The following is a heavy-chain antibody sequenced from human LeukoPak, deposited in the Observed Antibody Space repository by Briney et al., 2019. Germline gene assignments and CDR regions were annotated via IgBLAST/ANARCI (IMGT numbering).Heavy chain of an antibody. CDR3: ARSSIAVAGPDY. CDR2: IYSGGST. Sequence: GGSLRLSCAASGFTVSSNYMSWVRQAPGKGLEWVSVIYSGGSTYYADSVKGRFTISRDNSKNTLYLQMNSLRAEDTAVYYCARSSIAVAGPDYWGQGTLVTVSS. D-gene: IGHD6-19*01. V-gene: IGHV3-53*01. CDR1: GFTVSSNY. J-gene: IGHJ4*02.